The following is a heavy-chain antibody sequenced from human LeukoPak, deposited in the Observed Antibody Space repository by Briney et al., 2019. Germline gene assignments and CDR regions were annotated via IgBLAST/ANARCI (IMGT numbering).Heavy chain of an antibody. D-gene: IGHD2-2*01. CDR2: INHSGST. J-gene: IGHJ4*02. Sequence: PSETLSLTCAVYGGSFSGYYWSWIRQPPGKGLEWIGEINHSGSTNYNPPLKSRVTISVDTSKNQFSLKLSSVTAADTAVYYCARVPDIVVVPAATLHPFDYWGQGTLVTVSS. V-gene: IGHV4-34*01. CDR3: ARVPDIVVVPAATLHPFDY. CDR1: GGSFSGYY.